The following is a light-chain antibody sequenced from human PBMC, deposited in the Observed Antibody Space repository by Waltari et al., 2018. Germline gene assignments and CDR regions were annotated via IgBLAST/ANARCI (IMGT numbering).Light chain of an antibody. CDR2: GAS. CDR1: QSLGKNY. V-gene: IGKV3-20*01. Sequence: VLPQSPGTLSLSPGHRASLFCKASQSLGKNYLAWYQHKPGQAPRLLIYGASSRAAGIPDRFSGSGSGTDFTLTISRLEPEDFAVYYCQQYASSVLYTFGQGTKLEIK. CDR3: QQYASSVLYT. J-gene: IGKJ2*01.